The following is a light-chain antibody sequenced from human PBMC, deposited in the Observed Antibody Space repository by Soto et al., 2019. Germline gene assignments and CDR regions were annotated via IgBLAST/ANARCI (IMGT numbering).Light chain of an antibody. J-gene: IGKJ1*01. CDR1: QSVSSQ. CDR2: GAS. CDR3: QEYNNWPGT. Sequence: EIVVRQSLVNLSVSPAVRATLSCMASQSVSSQLAWYQQKPGQAPRLLFYGASTGATGIPARFRGSGSETEFTLSISSLQSEDFAVYYCQEYNNWPGTFGQGTKVEI. V-gene: IGKV3-15*01.